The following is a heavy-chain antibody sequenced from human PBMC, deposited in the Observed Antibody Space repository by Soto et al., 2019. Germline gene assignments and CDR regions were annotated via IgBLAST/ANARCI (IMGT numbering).Heavy chain of an antibody. CDR3: AIQPDDSSGYYYGA. V-gene: IGHV4-39*01. CDR2: MDSSGNT. Sequence: QLQLQESCPGLVKPSETLSLTCTVSAGSISRRSYYWGWIRQPPGKGLEWIGSMDSSGNTYYNPSLQSRVTISVDTSKNQFSLKLTSVTAADTAVYYCAIQPDDSSGYYYGAWGQGTLVTVSS. J-gene: IGHJ5*02. CDR1: AGSISRRSYY. D-gene: IGHD3-22*01.